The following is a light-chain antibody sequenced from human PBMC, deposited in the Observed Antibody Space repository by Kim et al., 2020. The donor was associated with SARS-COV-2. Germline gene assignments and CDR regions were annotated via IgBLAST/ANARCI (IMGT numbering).Light chain of an antibody. CDR2: AEF. Sequence: EDRVNIKCRASQGIVNYLAWYQHKPGNLPELLIYAEFALQSGDPFRFSGSGSGTDFTFNINSLQPEYVATYVCHKYNSARWTFGQGAKV. J-gene: IGKJ1*01. CDR1: QGIVNY. V-gene: IGKV1-27*01. CDR3: HKYNSARWT.